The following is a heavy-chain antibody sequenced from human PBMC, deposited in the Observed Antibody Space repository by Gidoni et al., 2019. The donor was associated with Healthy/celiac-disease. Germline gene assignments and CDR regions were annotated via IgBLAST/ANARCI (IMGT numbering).Heavy chain of an antibody. V-gene: IGHV4-61*02. D-gene: IGHD6-13*01. CDR1: GGSISSGSYY. Sequence: QVQLQESGPGLVKPSQTLSLTCTVSGGSISSGSYYWSWIRQPAGKGLEWIGRIYTSGSTNSNPSLKSRVTISVDTSKNQFSLKLSSVTAADTAVYYCAREDTGWRIAAAGPAFDYWGQGTLVTVSS. CDR2: IYTSGST. J-gene: IGHJ4*02. CDR3: AREDTGWRIAAAGPAFDY.